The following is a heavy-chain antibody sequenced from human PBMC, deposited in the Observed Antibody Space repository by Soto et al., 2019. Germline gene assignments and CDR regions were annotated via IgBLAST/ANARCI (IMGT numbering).Heavy chain of an antibody. CDR2: MHFSGST. CDR3: ARGVGGTNFDY. V-gene: IGHV4-59*01. D-gene: IGHD1-26*01. Sequence: QVQLQESGPGLVRPSETLSLTCTVSGDSSSSYYWSWIRQSPGKGLEWIGYMHFSGSTNYNPSLRSRLTTSVDTSKNQISLKLSSVTAADTAIFYCARGVGGTNFDYWGQGLLVTVSS. CDR1: GDSSSSYY. J-gene: IGHJ4*02.